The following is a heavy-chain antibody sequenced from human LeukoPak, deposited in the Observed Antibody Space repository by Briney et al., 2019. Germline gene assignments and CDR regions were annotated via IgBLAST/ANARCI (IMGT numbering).Heavy chain of an antibody. CDR2: INPNSGGT. D-gene: IGHD1-26*01. CDR3: ASRGPPAYSGSYYVDY. V-gene: IGHV1-2*06. CDR1: GYTFTGYY. Sequence: ASVKVSCKASGYTFTGYYMHWVRQAPGQGLEWMGRINPNSGGTNYAQKFQGRVTMTRDTSISTAYMELSRLRSDDTAVYYCASRGPPAYSGSYYVDYWGQGTLVTVSS. J-gene: IGHJ4*02.